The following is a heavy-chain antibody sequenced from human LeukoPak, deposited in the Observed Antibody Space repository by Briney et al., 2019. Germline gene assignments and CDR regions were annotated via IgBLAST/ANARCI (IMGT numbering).Heavy chain of an antibody. CDR2: IWYDGSNK. V-gene: IGHV3-33*01. CDR1: GFTFSSYG. Sequence: GGSLRLSCAASGFTFSSYGMHWVRQAPGKGLEWVAVIWYDGSNKYYADSVKGRFTISRDNSKNTLYLQMNSLRAEDTAVYYCARERWIQLWLFDYWGQGTPVTVSS. CDR3: ARERWIQLWLFDY. J-gene: IGHJ4*02. D-gene: IGHD5-18*01.